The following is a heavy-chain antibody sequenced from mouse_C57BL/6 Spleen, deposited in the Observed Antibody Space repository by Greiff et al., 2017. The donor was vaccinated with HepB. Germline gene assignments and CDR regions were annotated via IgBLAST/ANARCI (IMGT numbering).Heavy chain of an antibody. J-gene: IGHJ1*03. CDR3: ARSIYGSSYGYFDG. CDR2: IDPSDSYT. CDR1: GYTFTSYW. V-gene: IGHV1-50*01. D-gene: IGHD1-1*01. Sequence: QVQLQQPGAELVKPGASVKLSCKASGYTFTSYWMQWVKQRPGQGLEWIGEIDPSDSYTNYNQKFKGKATLTVDTSSSTAYMQLSSLTSEDSAVYYCARSIYGSSYGYFDGWGTGTTVTVSS.